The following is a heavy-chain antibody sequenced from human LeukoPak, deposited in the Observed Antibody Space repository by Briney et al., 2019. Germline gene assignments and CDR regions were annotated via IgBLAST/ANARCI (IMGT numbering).Heavy chain of an antibody. CDR1: GYTFTAYY. CDR3: ARGNYGDWFDP. CDR2: IDTNTGNP. Sequence: GASVKVSCKASGYTFTAYYMHWVRQAPGQGLEWMGWIDTNTGNPAYAQGFTGRFVFSLDTSVSTAYLQISSLKAEDTAVYYCARGNYGDWFDPWGQGTLVTVSS. D-gene: IGHD4-17*01. J-gene: IGHJ5*02. V-gene: IGHV7-4-1*02.